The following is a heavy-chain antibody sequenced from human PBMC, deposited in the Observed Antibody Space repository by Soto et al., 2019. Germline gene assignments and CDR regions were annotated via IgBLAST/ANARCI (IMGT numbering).Heavy chain of an antibody. Sequence: GGSLRLSCAASGFTFSDYYMSWIRQAPGKGLEWVSYISSSGTTIHYADSVKGRFTISRDNAKNSLFLQMNSLRAEDTALYYCAREGAYVLAAGSDYWGLGTLVTSPQ. CDR2: ISSSGTTI. V-gene: IGHV3-11*01. CDR1: GFTFSDYY. J-gene: IGHJ4*02. CDR3: AREGAYVLAAGSDY. D-gene: IGHD6-13*01.